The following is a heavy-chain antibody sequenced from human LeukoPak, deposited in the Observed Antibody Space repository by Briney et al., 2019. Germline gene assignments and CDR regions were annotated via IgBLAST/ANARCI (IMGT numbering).Heavy chain of an antibody. V-gene: IGHV3-21*01. J-gene: IGHJ4*02. CDR1: GFTFSSYS. CDR2: ISSSSGYI. CDR3: VRDLGYEVAGPIDY. D-gene: IGHD2-15*01. Sequence: GGSLSFSGAACGFTFSSYSMKWVRQAPGKGLEWVSFISSSSGYIYYADSVKGRFTISRDNAKNSLYLQMNSLRAEDTAVYYCVRDLGYEVAGPIDYWGQGTLVTVSS.